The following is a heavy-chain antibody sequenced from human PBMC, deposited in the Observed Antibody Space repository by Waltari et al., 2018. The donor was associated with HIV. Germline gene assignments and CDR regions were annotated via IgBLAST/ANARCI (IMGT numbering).Heavy chain of an antibody. D-gene: IGHD6-6*01. Sequence: EVQLVESGGDLVQPGGSLRLSCAASGFIFSSYSMNWVRQAPGNGLEWVSYISSSGSSIYYADSVKGRFTISRDNAKNSLFLQMNSLRDEDTAVYYCAREYSSSSGKTFDYWGQGTLVTVSS. CDR1: GFIFSSYS. CDR3: AREYSSSSGKTFDY. CDR2: ISSSGSSI. J-gene: IGHJ4*02. V-gene: IGHV3-48*02.